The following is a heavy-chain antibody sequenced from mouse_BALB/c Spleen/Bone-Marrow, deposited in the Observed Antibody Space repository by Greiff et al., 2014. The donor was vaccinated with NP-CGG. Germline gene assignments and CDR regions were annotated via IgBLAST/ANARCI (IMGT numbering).Heavy chain of an antibody. CDR2: IYPGDGDT. CDR3: ARVDFSFDY. J-gene: IGHJ2*02. CDR1: GYAFSTYW. V-gene: IGHV1-80*01. Sequence: QVQLQQSGAELVRPGSSVKISCKASGYAFSTYWMNWVKQRPGQGLEWIGQIYPGDGDTNYNGKFKGKATLTADRSSSTASMQLSSLTSEDSAVYFCARVDFSFDYWGQGTSLTVSS.